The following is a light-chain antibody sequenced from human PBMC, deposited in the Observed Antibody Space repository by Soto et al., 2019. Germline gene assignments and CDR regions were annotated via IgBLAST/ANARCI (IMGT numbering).Light chain of an antibody. CDR3: QQYNSWPPIT. CDR1: ESVSSN. J-gene: IGKJ5*01. CDR2: GAS. Sequence: VMPQSPATLSVSPFERDNRSCRASESVSSNLAWYQQRPGQAPRLVIYGASTRATGIPARFSGGGSGTEFTLTISSLQSEDFAVYYCQQYNSWPPITFGQGTRLEI. V-gene: IGKV3-15*01.